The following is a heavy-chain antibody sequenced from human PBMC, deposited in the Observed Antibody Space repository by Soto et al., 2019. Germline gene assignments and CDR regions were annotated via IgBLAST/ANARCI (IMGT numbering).Heavy chain of an antibody. CDR1: GGTSSSYA. Sequence: QVQVVQSGAEVKKPGSSVRVSCKASGGTSSSYAITWMRQAPGQGLEWMGGIIPILDTTDYAQKFQGRVTFTADEPTSTVYRELSSLTSEDTAVYYCASGGTTENSRFDFWGQGPLVPVSS. CDR3: ASGGTTENSRFDF. D-gene: IGHD1-1*01. CDR2: IIPILDTT. V-gene: IGHV1-69*01. J-gene: IGHJ4*02.